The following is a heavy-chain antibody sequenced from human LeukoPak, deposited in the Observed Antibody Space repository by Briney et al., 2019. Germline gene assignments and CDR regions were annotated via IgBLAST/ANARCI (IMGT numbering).Heavy chain of an antibody. J-gene: IGHJ5*02. CDR1: GGSINDYY. CDR3: ARAALGFCSAGNCYALDP. Sequence: SSETLSLTCTVSGGSINDYYWNWIRQPPGKGPEWIGYIYYSGSTSYNPSLKSRVTISVDTSKNQFSLKLTSVTAADTALYYCARAALGFCSAGNCYALDPWGQGTLVTVSS. CDR2: IYYSGST. D-gene: IGHD2-15*01. V-gene: IGHV4-59*01.